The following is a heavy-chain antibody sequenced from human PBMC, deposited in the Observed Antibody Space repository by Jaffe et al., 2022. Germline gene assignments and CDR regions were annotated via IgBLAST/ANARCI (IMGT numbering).Heavy chain of an antibody. V-gene: IGHV1-69*02. D-gene: IGHD4-17*01. Sequence: QVQLVQSGAEVKKPGSSVKVSCKASGGTFSSYTISWVRQAPGQGLEWMGRIIPILGIANYAQKFQGRVTITADKSTSTAYMELSSLRSEDTAVYYCASPHDYGGNSYAFDIWGQGTMVTVSS. J-gene: IGHJ3*02. CDR3: ASPHDYGGNSYAFDI. CDR1: GGTFSSYT. CDR2: IIPILGIA.